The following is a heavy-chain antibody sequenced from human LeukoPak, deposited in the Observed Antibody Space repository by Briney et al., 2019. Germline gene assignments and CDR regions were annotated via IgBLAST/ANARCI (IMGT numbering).Heavy chain of an antibody. D-gene: IGHD6-13*01. V-gene: IGHV1-8*03. CDR2: MNPNSGNT. CDR1: GYTFTSYD. J-gene: IGHJ6*03. CDR3: ARGREAAAGGGYYYYYYMDV. Sequence: ASVKVSCKASGYTFTSYDINWVRQATGQGLEWMGWMNPNSGNTGYAQKFQGRVTITRNTSISTAYMELSSLRSEDTAVYYCARGREAAAGGGYYYYYYMDVWGKGTTVTVSS.